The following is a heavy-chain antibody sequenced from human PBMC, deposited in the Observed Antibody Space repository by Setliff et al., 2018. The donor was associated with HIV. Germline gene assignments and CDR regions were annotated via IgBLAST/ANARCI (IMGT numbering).Heavy chain of an antibody. Sequence: SETLSLTCTVSGASIKRGTYYWGWIRQPPGKGLEWIGSIYHSGSTYYNPSLKSRVTISVDTSKNQFSLKLSSVTAADTAVYYCARGVGRIIAVAGTGAFDIWGQGTMVTVSS. V-gene: IGHV4-39*07. CDR1: GASIKRGTYY. D-gene: IGHD6-19*01. J-gene: IGHJ3*02. CDR3: ARGVGRIIAVAGTGAFDI. CDR2: IYHSGST.